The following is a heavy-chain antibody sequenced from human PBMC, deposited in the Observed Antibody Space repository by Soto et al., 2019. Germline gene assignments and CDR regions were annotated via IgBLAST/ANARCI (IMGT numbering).Heavy chain of an antibody. J-gene: IGHJ4*02. CDR3: ARTSRRAARPAFDY. Sequence: QLQLQESGPGLVKPSETLSLTCTVSGGSISSSSYYWGWIRQPPGKGLEWIGSIYYSGSTYYNPSLKSRVTISVDTSKNQFSLKLSSVTAADTAVYYCARTSRRAARPAFDYWGQGTLVTVSS. CDR2: IYYSGST. CDR1: GGSISSSSYY. D-gene: IGHD6-6*01. V-gene: IGHV4-39*01.